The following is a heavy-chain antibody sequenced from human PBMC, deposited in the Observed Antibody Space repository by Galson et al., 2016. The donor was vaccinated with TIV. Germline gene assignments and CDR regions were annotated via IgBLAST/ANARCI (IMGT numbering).Heavy chain of an antibody. V-gene: IGHV3-30*04. CDR3: ARVYISYFFDY. D-gene: IGHD3-10*01. Sequence: SCAASGFTFSSYGMHWVRQTPGKGLAWVAFMSYDGRDKNYADSVKGRFSISRDKSKNTLYLQMNSLRAEDTAVYYCARVYISYFFDYWGQGTLVTVSS. J-gene: IGHJ4*02. CDR1: GFTFSSYG. CDR2: MSYDGRDK.